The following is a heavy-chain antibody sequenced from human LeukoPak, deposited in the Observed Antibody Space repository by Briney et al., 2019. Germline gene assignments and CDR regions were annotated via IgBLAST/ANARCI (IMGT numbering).Heavy chain of an antibody. CDR1: GFTFSTYS. CDR2: ISGSSTYI. J-gene: IGHJ6*02. Sequence: GGSLRLSCAASGFTFSTYSMNWVRQAPGKGLEWVSAISGSSTYIYYADSVKGRFTISRDNAKNSLYLQVNSLRDEDTAVYYCARIVLTPPYGMDVWGQGTTVTVSS. V-gene: IGHV3-21*01. D-gene: IGHD2/OR15-2a*01. CDR3: ARIVLTPPYGMDV.